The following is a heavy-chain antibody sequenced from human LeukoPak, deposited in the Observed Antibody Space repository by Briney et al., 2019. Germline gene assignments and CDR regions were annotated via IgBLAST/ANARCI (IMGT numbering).Heavy chain of an antibody. D-gene: IGHD6-19*01. CDR2: IKQDGSEK. J-gene: IGHJ3*02. V-gene: IGHV3-7*01. Sequence: GGSLRLSCAASGFTFSSYWMSWVRQAPGKGLEWVANIKQDGSEKYYVDSVKGRFTISRDNAKNSLYLQMNSLRAEDTAVYYCARSQGSGWSDTFDIWGQGTMVSVSS. CDR1: GFTFSSYW. CDR3: ARSQGSGWSDTFDI.